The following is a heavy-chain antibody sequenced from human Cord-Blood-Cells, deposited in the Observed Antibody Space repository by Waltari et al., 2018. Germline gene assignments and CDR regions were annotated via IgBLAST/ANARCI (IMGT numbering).Heavy chain of an antibody. CDR2: INHSGST. D-gene: IGHD4-17*01. J-gene: IGHJ4*02. CDR3: ARLNGDYFDY. Sequence: QVQLQQWGAGLLKPSETLSLTCAVYGGSFSGYYWSWIRQPPGKGLEWIGEINHSGSTNYNPSLKSRVTISVDTSKNQFSLKLGSVTAADTAVYYCARLNGDYFDYWGQGTLVTVSS. CDR1: GGSFSGYY. V-gene: IGHV4-34*01.